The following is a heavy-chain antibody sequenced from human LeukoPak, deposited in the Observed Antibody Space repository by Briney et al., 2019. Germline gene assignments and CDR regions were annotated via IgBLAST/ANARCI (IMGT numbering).Heavy chain of an antibody. CDR1: GGSLSGNY. J-gene: IGHJ4*02. D-gene: IGHD3-3*01. CDR2: IYTGGGT. CDR3: ARENPYYDFWKDY. Sequence: PSETLSLTCTVSGGSLSGNYWSWIRQPAGMGLEWIGRIYTGGGTDYNPPLKSRVTMSVDTSKNQFSLKLSSVTAADTAVYYCARENPYYDFWKDYWGQGTLVTVSS. V-gene: IGHV4-4*07.